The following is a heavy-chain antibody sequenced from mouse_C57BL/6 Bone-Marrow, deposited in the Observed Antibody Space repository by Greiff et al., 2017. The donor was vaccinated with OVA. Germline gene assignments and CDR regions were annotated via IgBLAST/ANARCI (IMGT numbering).Heavy chain of an antibody. J-gene: IGHJ1*03. V-gene: IGHV1-50*01. CDR2: IDPSDSYT. D-gene: IGHD2-4*01. Sequence: QVQLQQSGAELVKPGASVKLSCKASGYTFTSYWMQWVKQRPGQGLEWIGEIDPSDSYTNYNQKFKGKATLTVDTSSSTAYMQLSSLTSEDSAVYYCAREDYDSYFEVWGTGTTVTVSS. CDR3: AREDYDSYFEV. CDR1: GYTFTSYW.